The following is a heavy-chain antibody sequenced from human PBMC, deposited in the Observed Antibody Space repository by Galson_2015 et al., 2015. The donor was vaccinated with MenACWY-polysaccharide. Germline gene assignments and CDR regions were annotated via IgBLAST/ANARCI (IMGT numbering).Heavy chain of an antibody. J-gene: IGHJ5*02. V-gene: IGHV3-23*01. CDR1: GFTFTNYA. Sequence: SLRLSCAASGFTFTNYAMNWVRQAPGKGLEWVSSIGGSGTTYYADSVKGRFTISRDNSKNMVYLQMNSLRAEDTSIYYCAKANSGGICISGWAGWFDPWGRGSLVIVAS. D-gene: IGHD2-15*01. CDR2: IGGSGTT. CDR3: AKANSGGICISGWAGWFDP.